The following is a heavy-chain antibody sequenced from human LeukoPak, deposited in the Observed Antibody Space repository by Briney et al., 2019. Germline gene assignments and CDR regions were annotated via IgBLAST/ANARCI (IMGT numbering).Heavy chain of an antibody. J-gene: IGHJ4*02. V-gene: IGHV1-2*06. CDR3: ARDVDHDSSGNLFGDPNNDYFDY. Sequence: ASVKVSCKASGYTFTGYYMHWVRQAPGQGLEWMGRINPNSGGTNYAQKFQGRVTMTRDTSISTAYMELSRLRSDDTAVHYCARDVDHDSSGNLFGDPNNDYFDYWGQGTLVTVSS. CDR2: INPNSGGT. CDR1: GYTFTGYY. D-gene: IGHD3-22*01.